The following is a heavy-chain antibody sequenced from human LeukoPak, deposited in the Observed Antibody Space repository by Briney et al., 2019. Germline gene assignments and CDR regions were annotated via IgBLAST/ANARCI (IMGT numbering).Heavy chain of an antibody. J-gene: IGHJ6*03. CDR1: GGSIKNYY. V-gene: IGHV4-59*01. D-gene: IGHD3-10*01. CDR3: ARDVPRGTGYMDV. CDR2: IYYSGST. Sequence: SETLSLTCTVSGGSIKNYYWTWIRQPPGKGLEWIGYIYYSGSTSSNPSLKSRVTISVDTSKNQFSLRLKYVTAADTTVYYCARDVPRGTGYMDVWGKGTMVTVSS.